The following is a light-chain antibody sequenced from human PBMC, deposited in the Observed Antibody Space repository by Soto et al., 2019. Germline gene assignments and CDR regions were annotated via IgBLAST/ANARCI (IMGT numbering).Light chain of an antibody. J-gene: IGLJ2*01. CDR1: ISDVGGYNY. CDR3: SSYTSSSRVV. V-gene: IGLV2-14*01. Sequence: QSVLTQPASVSGSPGQAITISCTGTISDVGGYNYVSWYQQHPGKAPKLMIYDVSNRPSGVSNRFSGSNSGNTASLTISGLQAEYEADYYCSSYTSSSRVVFGGGTKVTVL. CDR2: DVS.